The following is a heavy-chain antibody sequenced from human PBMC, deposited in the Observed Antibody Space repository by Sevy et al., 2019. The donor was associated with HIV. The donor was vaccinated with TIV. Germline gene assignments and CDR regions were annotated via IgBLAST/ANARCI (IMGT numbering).Heavy chain of an antibody. Sequence: SETLSLTCTVSGGSISSSSYYWGWIRQPPGKGLEWIGSIYYSGSTYYNPSLKSRVTISVDTSKNQFSLKLSSVTAAVTAVYYGANHSARWVRFLGWLSPNFDYWGQGTLVTVSS. D-gene: IGHD3-3*01. V-gene: IGHV4-39*01. CDR3: ANHSARWVRFLGWLSPNFDY. J-gene: IGHJ4*02. CDR2: IYYSGST. CDR1: GGSISSSSYY.